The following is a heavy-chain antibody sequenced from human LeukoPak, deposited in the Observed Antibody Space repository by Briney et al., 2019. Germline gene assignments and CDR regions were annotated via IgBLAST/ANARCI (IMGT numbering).Heavy chain of an antibody. D-gene: IGHD1-26*01. CDR3: AKPSGSDPVDY. V-gene: IGHV3-23*01. J-gene: IGHJ4*02. Sequence: GGSLRLSCAASGFTFRSYAMSWVRQAPGKGLEWVSAISGSGGSTYYADSVKGRFTISRDKSKNTLYLQMNSLGAEDTAVYYCAKPSGSDPVDYWGQGTLVTVSS. CDR1: GFTFRSYA. CDR2: ISGSGGST.